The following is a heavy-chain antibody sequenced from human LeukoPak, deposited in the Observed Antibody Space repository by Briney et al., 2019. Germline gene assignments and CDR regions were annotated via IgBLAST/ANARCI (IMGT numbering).Heavy chain of an antibody. CDR3: AKDVEDIVATDRVDY. CDR2: ISGSGGST. Sequence: PGGSLRLSCAASGFTFSSYAMSWVRQAPGKGLEWVSAISGSGGSTYYADSVKGRFTISRDNSKNTLYLQMNSLRAEDTAVYYRAKDVEDIVATDRVDYWGQGTLVTVSS. CDR1: GFTFSSYA. J-gene: IGHJ4*02. D-gene: IGHD5-12*01. V-gene: IGHV3-23*01.